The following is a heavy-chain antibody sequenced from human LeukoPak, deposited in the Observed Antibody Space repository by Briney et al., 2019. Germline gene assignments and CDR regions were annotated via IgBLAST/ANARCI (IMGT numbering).Heavy chain of an antibody. CDR2: INWNGGGT. D-gene: IGHD2-21*01. J-gene: IGHJ4*02. CDR1: GFTFDDYG. CDR3: ARGGMGIFSPREFDY. Sequence: GGSLRLSCAASGFTFDDYGMSWVRQAPGKGLEWVSGINWNGGGTAYADSVKGRFTISRDNAKNSLYLQMNSLRADDTALYYCARGGMGIFSPREFDYWGQGTLVTVSS. V-gene: IGHV3-20*04.